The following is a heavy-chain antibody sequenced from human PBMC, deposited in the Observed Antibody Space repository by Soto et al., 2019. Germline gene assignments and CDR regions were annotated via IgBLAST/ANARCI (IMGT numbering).Heavy chain of an antibody. CDR2: ISSSGSTI. V-gene: IGHV3-48*03. D-gene: IGHD5-18*01. CDR1: GFTFSSYE. Sequence: GGSLRLSCAASGFTFSSYEMNWVRQAPGKGLEWVSYISSSGSTIYYADSVKGRFTISRDNAKNSLYLQMNSLRAEDTAVYYCARDGGATMVTQPLDYWGQGTLVTV. CDR3: ARDGGATMVTQPLDY. J-gene: IGHJ4*02.